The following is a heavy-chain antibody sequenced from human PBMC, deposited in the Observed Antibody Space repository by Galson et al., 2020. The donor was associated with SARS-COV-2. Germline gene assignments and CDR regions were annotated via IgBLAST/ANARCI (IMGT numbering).Heavy chain of an antibody. J-gene: IGHJ4*02. CDR3: ATLDLDWLFDY. CDR2: INPKTGDT. D-gene: IGHD3-9*01. Sequence: ASVKVSCKASGYTFTGYYMHWVRQAPGQGLKWMGRINPKTGDTNYAQNFQGRVTMTRDTSISTAYMELSRLRSDDTAVYYCATLDLDWLFDYWGQGTLVTVSS. CDR1: GYTFTGYY. V-gene: IGHV1-2*06.